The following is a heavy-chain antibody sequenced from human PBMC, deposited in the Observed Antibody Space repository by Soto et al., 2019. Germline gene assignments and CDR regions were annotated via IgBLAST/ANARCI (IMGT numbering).Heavy chain of an antibody. CDR1: GYTFTRYF. V-gene: IGHV1-18*01. Sequence: DSVKVSCNASGYTFTRYFISWVRQAPGQGLEWMGWISGYNGDTKYAQKFQGRVTMTVDTSTTTAYMELRSLTSDDRAVYYCAKNGQPPYYYYGMDVWGQGTTVTVSS. D-gene: IGHD2-8*01. CDR3: AKNGQPPYYYYGMDV. J-gene: IGHJ6*02. CDR2: ISGYNGDT.